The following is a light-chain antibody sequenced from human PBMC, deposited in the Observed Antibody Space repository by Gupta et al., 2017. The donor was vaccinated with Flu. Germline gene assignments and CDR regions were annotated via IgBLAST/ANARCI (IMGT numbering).Light chain of an antibody. CDR3: CSYEGSYTNEV. Sequence: IISCSTGSSGDGGYNYVSWYQQHPGKAPKLMIYEVGKRPSGVPDRFSGSKSGNTASLTISGLQAEDEADYYCCSYEGSYTNEVFGTGTKVTVL. V-gene: IGLV2-11*03. CDR1: SSGDGGYNY. J-gene: IGLJ1*01. CDR2: EVG.